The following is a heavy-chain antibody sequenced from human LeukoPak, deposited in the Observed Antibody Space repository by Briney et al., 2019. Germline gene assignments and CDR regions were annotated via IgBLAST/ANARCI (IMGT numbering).Heavy chain of an antibody. Sequence: GGSLRLSCAASEFTFSSYWMSWVRQAPGKGLEWVANIKQDGGQIYYLESVKGRFTISRDNAKNTVYLQMNSLRAEDTGVYYCARTTYTSSRFDFWGQGTLVTVSS. CDR2: IKQDGGQI. J-gene: IGHJ4*02. D-gene: IGHD6-13*01. CDR3: ARTTYTSSRFDF. V-gene: IGHV3-7*01. CDR1: EFTFSSYW.